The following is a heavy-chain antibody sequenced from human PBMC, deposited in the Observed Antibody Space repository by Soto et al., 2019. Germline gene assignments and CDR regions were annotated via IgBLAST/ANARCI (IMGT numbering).Heavy chain of an antibody. D-gene: IGHD6-6*01. V-gene: IGHV4-39*01. J-gene: IGHJ4*02. CDR1: GDSLSSSLYF. Sequence: QLQLQESGPGLVKPSETLSLTCTVSGDSLSSSLYFWGWIRQPPGKGLEWIGNIYNSGNTYYNPSLKSRVTIAVDPSKNQFSLKMNSVTAADTAVYYCARHGAAARPLRFFDSWGQGSLVTVSS. CDR3: ARHGAAARPLRFFDS. CDR2: IYNSGNT.